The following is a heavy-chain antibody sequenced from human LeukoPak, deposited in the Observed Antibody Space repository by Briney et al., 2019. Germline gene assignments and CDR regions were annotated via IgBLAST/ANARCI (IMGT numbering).Heavy chain of an antibody. J-gene: IGHJ4*02. Sequence: PGGSLRLSCAASGFPFSSYAMSWVRQAPGKGLEWVSAISGSGGSTYYADSVKGGFNLSRDNSKNTLYLKMNSQRAEDTAVYYCAKTFYGDYGDYWGQGTLVTVSS. CDR3: AKTFYGDYGDY. V-gene: IGHV3-23*01. CDR2: ISGSGGST. D-gene: IGHD4-17*01. CDR1: GFPFSSYA.